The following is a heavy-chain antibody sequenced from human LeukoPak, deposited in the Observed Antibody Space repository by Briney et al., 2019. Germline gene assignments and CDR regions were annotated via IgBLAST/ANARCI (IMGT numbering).Heavy chain of an antibody. V-gene: IGHV4-34*01. CDR2: INHSGST. Sequence: SETLSLTCAVYGGSFSGYYWRWIRQPPGKGLEWIGEINHSGSTNYNPSLKSRVTISVDTSKNQFSLKLSSVTAADTAVYYCAREEGYNWNYVGWFDPWGQGTLVTVSS. J-gene: IGHJ5*02. CDR1: GGSFSGYY. D-gene: IGHD1-7*01. CDR3: AREEGYNWNYVGWFDP.